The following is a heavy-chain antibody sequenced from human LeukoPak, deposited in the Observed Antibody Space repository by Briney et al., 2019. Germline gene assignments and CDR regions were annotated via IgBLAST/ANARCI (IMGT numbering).Heavy chain of an antibody. CDR1: GFTFSSYA. CDR2: ISYDGSNK. V-gene: IGHV3-30-3*01. CDR3: ARDPESIAAAGTLPYFPIDY. D-gene: IGHD6-13*01. J-gene: IGHJ4*02. Sequence: GGSLRLSCAASGFTFSSYAMPWVRQAPGKGLEWVAVISYDGSNKYYADSVKGRFTISRDNSKNTLYLQMNSLRAEDTAVYYCARDPESIAAAGTLPYFPIDYWGQGTLVTVSS.